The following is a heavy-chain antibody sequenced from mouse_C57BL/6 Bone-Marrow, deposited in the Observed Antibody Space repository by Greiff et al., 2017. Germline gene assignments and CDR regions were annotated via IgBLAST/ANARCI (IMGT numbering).Heavy chain of an antibody. CDR2: IYPRSGNT. CDR1: GYTFTSYG. V-gene: IGHV1-81*01. CDR3: AREGLRRGICDY. D-gene: IGHD2-4*01. J-gene: IGHJ2*01. Sequence: VQLQQSGAELARPGASVKLSCKASGYTFTSYGISWVKQRTGQGLEWIGEIYPRSGNTYYNEKFKGKATLTAATPSSTAYMELRSLAYEDAEVYVSAREGLRRGICDYWGQGTTLTVSS.